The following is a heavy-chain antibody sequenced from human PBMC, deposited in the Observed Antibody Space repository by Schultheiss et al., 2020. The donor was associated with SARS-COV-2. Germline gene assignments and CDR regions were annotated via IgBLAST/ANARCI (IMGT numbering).Heavy chain of an antibody. D-gene: IGHD6-13*01. V-gene: IGHV4-39*07. CDR2: IYYSGST. CDR1: GGSISSSSYY. Sequence: SETLSLTCTVSGGSISSSSYYWGWIRQPPGKGLEWIGSIYYSGSTYYNPSLKSRVTISVDTSKNQFSLKLSSVTAADTAVYYCASGIAPFDYWGQGTLVTVSS. CDR3: ASGIAPFDY. J-gene: IGHJ4*02.